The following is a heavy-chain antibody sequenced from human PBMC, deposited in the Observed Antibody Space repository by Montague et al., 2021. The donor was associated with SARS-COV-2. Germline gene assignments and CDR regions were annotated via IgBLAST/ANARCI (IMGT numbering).Heavy chain of an antibody. Sequence: CAISGDSVSSNSAAWNWIRQSPSRGPEWLGRTYYRSKWYNDYAVSVKGRITINPDTSKNQFSLQLNSVTPEDTAVYYCARGSSGYYTPRPFDYWGQGTLVTVSS. D-gene: IGHD3-22*01. CDR2: TYYRSKWYN. V-gene: IGHV6-1*01. CDR1: GDSVSSNSAA. CDR3: ARGSSGYYTPRPFDY. J-gene: IGHJ4*02.